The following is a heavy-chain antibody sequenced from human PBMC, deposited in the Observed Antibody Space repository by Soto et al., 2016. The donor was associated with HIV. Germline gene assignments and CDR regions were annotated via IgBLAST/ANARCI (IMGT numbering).Heavy chain of an antibody. CDR1: GFTFSSYS. V-gene: IGHV3-21*01. J-gene: IGHJ4*02. D-gene: IGHD2-15*01. CDR3: ARDYCSGVAATRGPFDY. Sequence: EVQLVESGGGLVKPGGSLRLSCAASGFTFSSYSMNWVRQAPGKGLEWVSSISSSSSYIYYADSVKGRFTISRDNAKNSLYLQMNSLRAEDTAVYYCARDYCSGVAATRGPFDYVGPGNPGHRLL. CDR2: ISSSSSYI.